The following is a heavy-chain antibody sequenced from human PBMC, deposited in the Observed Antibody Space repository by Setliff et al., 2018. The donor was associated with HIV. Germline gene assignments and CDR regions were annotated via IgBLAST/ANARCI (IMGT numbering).Heavy chain of an antibody. CDR2: IYDSGKT. D-gene: IGHD5-18*01. J-gene: IGHJ4*02. V-gene: IGHV4-30-2*01. CDR3: ASGSAMVLYFDY. CDR1: GGSISSIGYS. Sequence: SETLSLTCAVSGGSISSIGYSWSWIRQPPGEGLEWIGYIYDSGKTKYNPSLKSRVTISVDTSKNHFSLNLSSVTAADTAVYYCASGSAMVLYFDYWGQGTLVTVSS.